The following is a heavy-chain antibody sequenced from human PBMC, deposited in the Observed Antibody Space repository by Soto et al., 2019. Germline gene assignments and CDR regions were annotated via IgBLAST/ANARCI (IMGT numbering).Heavy chain of an antibody. J-gene: IGHJ4*02. CDR1: GDTVSSNSAA. CDR2: TYYRSKWYN. Sequence: SQTLSLTCAISGDTVSSNSAAWNWIRQSPSRGLEWLGRTYYRSKWYNDYAVSVKSRITINPATSKNQFSLQLNSVTPEDTAVYYCARNGVSGQWLVPFDYWGQGTLVTVSS. CDR3: ARNGVSGQWLVPFDY. D-gene: IGHD6-19*01. V-gene: IGHV6-1*01.